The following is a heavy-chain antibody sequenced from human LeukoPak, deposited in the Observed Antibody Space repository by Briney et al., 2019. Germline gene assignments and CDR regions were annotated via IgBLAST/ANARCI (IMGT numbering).Heavy chain of an antibody. CDR1: GGSISSYY. J-gene: IGHJ6*03. D-gene: IGHD3-3*01. Sequence: SETLSLTCTVSGGSISSYYWSWIRQPPGKGLEWIGYIYYSGSTNYNPSLKSRVTISVDTSKNQFSLKLSSVTAADTAVYYCARVLTIFGVVPPLNYYMDVWGKGTTVTVSS. CDR3: ARVLTIFGVVPPLNYYMDV. V-gene: IGHV4-59*01. CDR2: IYYSGST.